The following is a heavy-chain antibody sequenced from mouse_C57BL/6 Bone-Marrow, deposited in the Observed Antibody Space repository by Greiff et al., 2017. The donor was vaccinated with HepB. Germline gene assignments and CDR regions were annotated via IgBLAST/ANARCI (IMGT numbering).Heavy chain of an antibody. V-gene: IGHV5-4*01. CDR1: GFTFSSYA. Sequence: EVKLVESGGGLVKPGGSLKLSCAASGFTFSSYAMSWVRQTPEKRLEWVATISDGGSYTYYPDNVKGRFTISRDNAKNNLYLQMSHLKSEDTAMYYCARDGDGKFAYWGQGTLVTVSA. J-gene: IGHJ3*01. CDR2: ISDGGSYT. D-gene: IGHD3-3*01. CDR3: ARDGDGKFAY.